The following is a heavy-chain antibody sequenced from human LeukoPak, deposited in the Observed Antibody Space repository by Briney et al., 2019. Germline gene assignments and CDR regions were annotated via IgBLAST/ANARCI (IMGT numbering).Heavy chain of an antibody. CDR1: GGSISSYY. CDR3: ARGGAEPNPDY. CDR2: IHTSGST. D-gene: IGHD1-14*01. Sequence: SETLSLTCTVSGGSISSYYWNWIRQPAGKGLEWIGRIHTSGSTYYNPSLKSRVTISVDTSNNQFSLKLSSVTTADTAVYYCARGGAEPNPDYWGQGTLVTVSS. V-gene: IGHV4-4*07. J-gene: IGHJ4*02.